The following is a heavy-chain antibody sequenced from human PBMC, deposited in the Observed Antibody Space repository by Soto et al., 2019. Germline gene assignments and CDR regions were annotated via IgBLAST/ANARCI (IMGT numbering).Heavy chain of an antibody. Sequence: PGGSLRLSCAVSGFTVSSNYMSWVRQAPGKGLECVSVIYSGGSTYYADSVKGRFTISRHNSKNTLYLQMNSLRAEDTAVYYCARHYGDYRGNFDYWGQGTLVTVS. CDR2: IYSGGST. V-gene: IGHV3-53*04. D-gene: IGHD4-17*01. CDR3: ARHYGDYRGNFDY. CDR1: GFTVSSNY. J-gene: IGHJ4*02.